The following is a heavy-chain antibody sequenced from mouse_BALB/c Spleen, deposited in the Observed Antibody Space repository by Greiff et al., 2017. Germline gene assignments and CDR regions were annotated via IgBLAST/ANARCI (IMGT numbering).Heavy chain of an antibody. CDR3: ARGGDYDYRFAY. D-gene: IGHD2-4*01. CDR1: GFTFSSFG. CDR2: ISSGSSTI. Sequence: EVQLVESGGGLVQPGGSRKLSCAASGFTFSSFGMHWVRQAPEKGLEWVAYISSGSSTIYYADTVKGRFTISRDNPKNTLFLQMTSLRSEDTAMYYCARGGDYDYRFAYWGQGTLVTVSA. V-gene: IGHV5-17*02. J-gene: IGHJ3*01.